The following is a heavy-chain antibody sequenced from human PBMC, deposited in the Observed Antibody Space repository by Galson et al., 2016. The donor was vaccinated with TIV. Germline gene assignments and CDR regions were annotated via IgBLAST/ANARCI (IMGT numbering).Heavy chain of an antibody. J-gene: IGHJ3*02. CDR3: ARDNQATFGYDDAFDI. Sequence: VKVSCKVSGGSFSTYAINWVRQAPGQGPEWMGRIIPILGPTKYAQRFQGRVSITADKSTNTAYMDLSSLRSDDTAVYCCARDNQATFGYDDAFDIWGQGTMVTVSS. CDR2: IIPILGPT. D-gene: IGHD5-12*01. V-gene: IGHV1-69*06. CDR1: GGSFSTYA.